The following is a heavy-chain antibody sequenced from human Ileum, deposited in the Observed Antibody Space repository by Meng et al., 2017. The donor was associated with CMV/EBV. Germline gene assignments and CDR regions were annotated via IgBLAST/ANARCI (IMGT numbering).Heavy chain of an antibody. CDR1: GFTFSNYE. Sequence: GESLKISCAASGFTFSNYEMNWVRQAPGKGLEWVSYISSSGETMYYADSVKGRFTISRDNAKNSLYLQMNSLRAEDTGLYYCARVTYFYALGGSAPLHMWGHGTLVTVSS. CDR2: ISSSGETM. J-gene: IGHJ4*01. CDR3: ARVTYFYALGGSAPLHM. V-gene: IGHV3-48*03. D-gene: IGHD3-10*01.